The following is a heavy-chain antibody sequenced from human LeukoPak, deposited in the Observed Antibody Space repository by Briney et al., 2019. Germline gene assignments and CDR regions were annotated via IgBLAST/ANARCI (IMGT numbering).Heavy chain of an antibody. V-gene: IGHV3-23*01. J-gene: IGHJ4*02. D-gene: IGHD6-13*01. CDR2: MSGGGGST. CDR1: GFTFSSYG. Sequence: GGSLRLSCAASGFTFSSYGMSWVRQAPGKGLEWVSAMSGGGGSTFYADSVKGRFTISRDNSKNTLYLQMNSLRDEDTAVYYCAKGATRIAAAGTQSDYWGQGTLVTVSS. CDR3: AKGATRIAAAGTQSDY.